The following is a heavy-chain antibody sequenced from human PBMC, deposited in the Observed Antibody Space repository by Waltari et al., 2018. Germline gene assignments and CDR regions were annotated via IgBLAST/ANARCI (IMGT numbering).Heavy chain of an antibody. CDR1: GFTFTSSA. CDR2: VVGGSGNT. V-gene: IGHV1-58*02. Sequence: QMQLVQSGPEVKKPGTSVKFSCKASGFTFTSSAMQWVRQAGGQRLEWIGWVVGGSGNTNYAQKFQERVTMTRDMSTSTAYMELSSLRSEDTAVYYCAAVTGASSSWYTPIRWGQGTLVTVSS. D-gene: IGHD6-13*01. CDR3: AAVTGASSSWYTPIR. J-gene: IGHJ4*02.